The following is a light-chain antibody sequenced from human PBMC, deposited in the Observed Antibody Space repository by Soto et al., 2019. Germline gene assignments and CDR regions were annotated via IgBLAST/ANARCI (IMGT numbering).Light chain of an antibody. J-gene: IGKJ1*01. CDR1: QTISSW. CDR3: QQYGSSPTWT. CDR2: AAS. V-gene: IGKV1-5*01. Sequence: DIQMTQSPSTLSGDVGARATIACRFSQTISSWLAWYQQTPRKAPKLLIYAASTLQSGVPSRFSGSGAGTDFTLTISRLEPEDFAVYYCQQYGSSPTWTFGQGTKV.